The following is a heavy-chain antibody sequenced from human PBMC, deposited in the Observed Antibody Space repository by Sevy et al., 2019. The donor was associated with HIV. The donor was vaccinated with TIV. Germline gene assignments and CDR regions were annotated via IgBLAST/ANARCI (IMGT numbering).Heavy chain of an antibody. Sequence: GGSLRLSCAASGFTFNSYAMSLVRQAPGKGLEWVSSITGSGGTTYFADSVKGRFTISRDNSKNPLYLQMNSLRAEDTALYYCAKDGVYGGNFEHFQHWGQGTLVTVSS. CDR3: AKDGVYGGNFEHFQH. CDR2: ITGSGGTT. V-gene: IGHV3-23*01. CDR1: GFTFNSYA. D-gene: IGHD4-17*01. J-gene: IGHJ1*01.